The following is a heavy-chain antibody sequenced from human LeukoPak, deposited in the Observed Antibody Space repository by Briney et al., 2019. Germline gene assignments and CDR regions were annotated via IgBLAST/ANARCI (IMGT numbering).Heavy chain of an antibody. CDR3: ARDPPIFY. CDR2: ISYDGSNK. CDR1: GFTFSSYA. D-gene: IGHD2/OR15-2a*01. V-gene: IGHV3-30-3*01. Sequence: GGSLRLSRAASGFTFSSYAMHWVRQAPGKGLEWVAVISYDGSNKYYADSVKGRFTIPRDNSKNTLYLQMNSLRAEDTAVYYCARDPPIFYWGQGTLVTVSS. J-gene: IGHJ4*02.